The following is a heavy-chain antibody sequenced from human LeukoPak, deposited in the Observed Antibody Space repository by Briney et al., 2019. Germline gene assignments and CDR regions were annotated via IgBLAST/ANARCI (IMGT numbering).Heavy chain of an antibody. CDR1: GYTFTSYY. D-gene: IGHD3-22*01. Sequence: ASVKVSCNASGYTFTSYYMHWVRQAPGQGLEWMGIINPSGGSTSYAQKFQGRVTMTRDTSTSTVYMELSSLRSEDTAVYYCARGHQYYYDSSGYFGRILNYWGQGTLVTVSS. J-gene: IGHJ4*02. CDR2: INPSGGST. V-gene: IGHV1-46*01. CDR3: ARGHQYYYDSSGYFGRILNY.